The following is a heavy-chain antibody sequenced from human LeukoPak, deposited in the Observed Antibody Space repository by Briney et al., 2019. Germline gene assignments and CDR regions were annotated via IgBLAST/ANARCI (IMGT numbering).Heavy chain of an antibody. J-gene: IGHJ4*02. V-gene: IGHV3-13*01. Sequence: PGGSLRLSCAASGFTFSSYDMHWVRQATGKGLEWVSAIGTAGDTYYPGSVKGQFTISRENAKNSLYLQMNSLRAGDTAVYYCARALLQLWPHLGPAFDYWGQGTLVTVSS. CDR3: ARALLQLWPHLGPAFDY. CDR1: GFTFSSYD. CDR2: IGTAGDT. D-gene: IGHD5-18*01.